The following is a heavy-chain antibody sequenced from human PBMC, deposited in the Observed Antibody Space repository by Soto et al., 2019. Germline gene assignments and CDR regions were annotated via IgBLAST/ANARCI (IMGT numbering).Heavy chain of an antibody. Sequence: QVQLVESGGGVVQPGRSLRLSCAASGFTFSSYAMHWVRQAPGKGLEWVAVISYDGSNKYYADSVKGRFTISRDNSKNTLYLQMNSLRAEDTAVYYCASGGATLDYWGQGTLVTVS. CDR3: ASGGATLDY. CDR1: GFTFSSYA. V-gene: IGHV3-30-3*01. D-gene: IGHD3-16*01. J-gene: IGHJ4*02. CDR2: ISYDGSNK.